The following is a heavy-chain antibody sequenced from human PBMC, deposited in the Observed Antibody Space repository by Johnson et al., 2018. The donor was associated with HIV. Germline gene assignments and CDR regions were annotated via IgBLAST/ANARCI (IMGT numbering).Heavy chain of an antibody. D-gene: IGHD5-12*01. V-gene: IGHV3-48*01. Sequence: VQLVESGGGLVQPGGSLRLSCAASGFNFSNHAMSWVRQAPGKGLEWVSYISSSGSTIYYADSVKGRFTIYRDNSKNTLYLQMNSLRAEDTAVYYCARESGYQSWGAFDIWGQGTMVTVSS. J-gene: IGHJ3*02. CDR1: GFNFSNHA. CDR3: ARESGYQSWGAFDI. CDR2: ISSSGSTI.